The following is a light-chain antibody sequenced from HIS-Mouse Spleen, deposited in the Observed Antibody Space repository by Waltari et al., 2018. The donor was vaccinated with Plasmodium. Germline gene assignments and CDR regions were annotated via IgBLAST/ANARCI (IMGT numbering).Light chain of an antibody. V-gene: IGLV6-57*02. J-gene: IGLJ2*01. CDR1: SGSIASNY. Sequence: NFMLTQPHSVSESPGKTVTISCTGSSGSIASNYVQWYQQRPGSAPTTVIYEDNQRPSVVPDPFSGSSDSSSNSASLTISGLKTEDEADYYCQSYDSSNQGVVFGGGTKLTVL. CDR2: EDN. CDR3: QSYDSSNQGVV.